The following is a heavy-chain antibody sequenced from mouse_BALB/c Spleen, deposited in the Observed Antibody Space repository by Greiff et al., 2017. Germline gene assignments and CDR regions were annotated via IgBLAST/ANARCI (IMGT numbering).Heavy chain of an antibody. Sequence: EVKVVESGGGLVQPGGSMKLSCVASGFTFSNYWMNWVRQSPEKGLEWVAEIRLKSNNYATHYAESVKGRFTISRDDSKSSVYLQMNNLRAEDTGIYYCTRRFITTVVATDYWGQGTTLTVSS. D-gene: IGHD1-1*01. CDR2: IRLKSNNYAT. V-gene: IGHV6-6*02. CDR3: TRRFITTVVATDY. J-gene: IGHJ2*01. CDR1: GFTFSNYW.